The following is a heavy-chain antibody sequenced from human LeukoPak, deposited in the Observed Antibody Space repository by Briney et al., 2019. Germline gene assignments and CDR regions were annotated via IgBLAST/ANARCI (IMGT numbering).Heavy chain of an antibody. CDR3: AKGRGIAVAGFDY. J-gene: IGHJ4*02. D-gene: IGHD6-19*01. CDR2: ISGSGGST. V-gene: IGHV3-23*01. Sequence: GGSLRLSCAASGFTFSSYGMSWVRQAPGKGLEWVSAISGSGGSTYYADSVKGRFTISRDNSKNTLYLQMNSLRAEDTAVYYCAKGRGIAVAGFDYWGQGTLVTVSS. CDR1: GFTFSSYG.